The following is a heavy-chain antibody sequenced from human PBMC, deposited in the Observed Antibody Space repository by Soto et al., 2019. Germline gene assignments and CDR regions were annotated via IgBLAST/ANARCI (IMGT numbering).Heavy chain of an antibody. CDR2: INHVGGT. CDR3: VRIRYQLPSSVLWLDP. D-gene: IGHD3-16*01. J-gene: IGHJ5*02. Sequence: SETLSLTCAVYGGFLSESYWTWIRQPPGKGLEWIGEINHVGGTNYNPSLKSRVTMSVDTSQNQFSLRLISVTAADTAMYFCVRIRYQLPSSVLWLDPWGQGTPVTVSA. CDR1: GGFLSESY. V-gene: IGHV4-34*01.